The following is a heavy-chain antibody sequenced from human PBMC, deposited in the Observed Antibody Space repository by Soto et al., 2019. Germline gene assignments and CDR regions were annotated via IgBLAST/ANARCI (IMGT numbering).Heavy chain of an antibody. Sequence: SETLSLTCTVSGASISGFYWSWIRKSAGKGLEWIGRIYATGTTAYNPSLKSRVMMSVDTSKKQFSLMLRSVTAADTAVYYCVRDGTKTLRDWFDPWGQGISVTVSS. CDR1: GASISGFY. CDR2: IYATGTT. J-gene: IGHJ5*02. D-gene: IGHD1-1*01. CDR3: VRDGTKTLRDWFDP. V-gene: IGHV4-4*07.